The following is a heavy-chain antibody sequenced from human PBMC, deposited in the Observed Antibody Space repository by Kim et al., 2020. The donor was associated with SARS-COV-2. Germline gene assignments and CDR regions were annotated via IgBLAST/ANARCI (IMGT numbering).Heavy chain of an antibody. J-gene: IGHJ6*02. V-gene: IGHV3-9*01. CDR2: SL. Sequence: SLSYADSVKGRFTISRDNAKNALYMQMNSLRAEDTALYYCAKGGLYGMDVWGQGTTVTVSS. D-gene: IGHD3-16*01. CDR3: AKGGLYGMDV.